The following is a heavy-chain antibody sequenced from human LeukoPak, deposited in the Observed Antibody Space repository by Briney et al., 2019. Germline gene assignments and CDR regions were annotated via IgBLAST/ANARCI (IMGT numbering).Heavy chain of an antibody. J-gene: IGHJ5*01. CDR3: ARHKDDFWSGYRFDPYFDS. Sequence: SDTLSLTCTVSGDSRISSDFFCGWSRKARGRGLEWNGTFYDNGTAYGNPSLKGRVTISADTARTRSAPKLDSVTAPDTAVYYCARHKDDFWSGYRFDPYFDSWRQGTLVIVSP. CDR2: FYDNGTA. CDR1: GDSRISSDFF. D-gene: IGHD3-3*01. V-gene: IGHV4-39*01.